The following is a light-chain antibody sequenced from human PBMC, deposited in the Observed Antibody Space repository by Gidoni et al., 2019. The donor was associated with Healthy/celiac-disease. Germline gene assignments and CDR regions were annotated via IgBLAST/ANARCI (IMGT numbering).Light chain of an antibody. CDR1: QDISNY. J-gene: IGKJ1*01. CDR3: QQYDNLPRT. Sequence: DIQMTQSPSSLSASVGDRVTITCQASQDISNYLNWYQQKPGKAPKLLIYDASNLETGVPSRFSGSVSGTDFTFTISILQPEDIATYYCQQYDNLPRTFXXXTKVEIK. CDR2: DAS. V-gene: IGKV1-33*01.